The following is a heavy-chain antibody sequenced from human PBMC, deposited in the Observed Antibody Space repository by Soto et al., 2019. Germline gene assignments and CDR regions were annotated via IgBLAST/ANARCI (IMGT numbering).Heavy chain of an antibody. D-gene: IGHD3-22*01. CDR1: GFRFSDYS. V-gene: IGHV3-23*01. CDR2: IGGSGRTT. Sequence: GGSLRLSCAASGFRFSDYSMSWVRQAPGKGLEWVSGIGGSGRTTYYADSVKGRFTISRDNSNNTLVLQMNSLRAEDTAVYYCAKSRYSDSSGDFYDYWGQGTLVTVSS. J-gene: IGHJ4*02. CDR3: AKSRYSDSSGDFYDY.